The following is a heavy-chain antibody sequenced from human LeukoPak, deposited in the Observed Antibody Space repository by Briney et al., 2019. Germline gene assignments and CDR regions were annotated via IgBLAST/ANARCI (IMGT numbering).Heavy chain of an antibody. Sequence: PSETLSLTCTVSGGSISSYYWSWIRQPPGKGLEWIGYIYYSGSTNYNPSLKSRVTISVDTSKNQFSLKLSSVTAADTAVYYCASCRKRGAGTFDYWGQGTLVTVSS. CDR2: IYYSGST. J-gene: IGHJ4*02. D-gene: IGHD1-1*01. CDR3: ASCRKRGAGTFDY. CDR1: GGSISSYY. V-gene: IGHV4-59*12.